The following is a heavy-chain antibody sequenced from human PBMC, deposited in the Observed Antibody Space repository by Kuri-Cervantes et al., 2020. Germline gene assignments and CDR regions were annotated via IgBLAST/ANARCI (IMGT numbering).Heavy chain of an antibody. D-gene: IGHD3-22*01. CDR2: IYFNGNV. V-gene: IGHV4-39*01. J-gene: IGHJ4*02. CDR3: ARHSGRGTTMIISNHFDY. Sequence: SETLSLTCTVSGGPISSSSYDWAWVRQPPGKGLEWIGSIYFNGNVYYNPSLKSHFTMYVGTSKNQFSLKFSSVAAADTAVSYCARHSGRGTTMIISNHFDYWGQGTSVTVSS. CDR1: GGPISSSSYD.